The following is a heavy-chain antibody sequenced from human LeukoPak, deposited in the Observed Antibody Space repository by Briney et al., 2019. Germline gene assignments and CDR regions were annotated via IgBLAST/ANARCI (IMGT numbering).Heavy chain of an antibody. D-gene: IGHD6-13*01. V-gene: IGHV5-51*01. Sequence: GESLKISCKGSGYSFTSYWIGWVRQMPGKGLEWMGIICPGDSDTRYSPSFQGQVTISADKSISTAYLQWSSLKASDTAMYYCARSGIAAAVDFDYWGQGTLVTVSS. J-gene: IGHJ4*02. CDR3: ARSGIAAAVDFDY. CDR2: ICPGDSDT. CDR1: GYSFTSYW.